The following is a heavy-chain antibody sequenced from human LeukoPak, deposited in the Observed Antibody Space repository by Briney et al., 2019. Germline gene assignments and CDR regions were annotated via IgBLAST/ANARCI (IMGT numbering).Heavy chain of an antibody. J-gene: IGHJ4*02. CDR1: GFTFSSYE. CDR3: ARVSYSRDEIDY. Sequence: PGGSLRLSCAASGFTFSSYEMNWVRRAPGKGLEWVSYISSSGSTIYYADSVKGRFTISRDNAKNSLYLQMNSLRAEDTAVYYCARVSYSRDEIDYWGQGTLVTVSS. D-gene: IGHD6-13*01. CDR2: ISSSGSTI. V-gene: IGHV3-48*03.